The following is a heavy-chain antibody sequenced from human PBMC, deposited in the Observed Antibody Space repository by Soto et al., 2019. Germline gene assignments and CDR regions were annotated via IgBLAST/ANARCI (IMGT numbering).Heavy chain of an antibody. Sequence: QVQLLESGGGVVQPGRSLRLSCVASGFTLTNNGMHWVRQAPGQGLEWVAVISSEGSSYYYGDSVRGRFTISRDTSKNVLVLEMISLTTADTAVSYCATDRGLAESGTWSHYYYGMDVWGQGTSVTVS. CDR2: ISSEGSSY. J-gene: IGHJ6*02. CDR3: ATDRGLAESGTWSHYYYGMDV. D-gene: IGHD1-26*01. CDR1: GFTLTNNG. V-gene: IGHV3-30*03.